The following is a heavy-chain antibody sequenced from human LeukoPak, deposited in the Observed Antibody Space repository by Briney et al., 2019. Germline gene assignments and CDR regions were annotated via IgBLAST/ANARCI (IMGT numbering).Heavy chain of an antibody. CDR3: TRNEH. CDR1: GISFSGSW. J-gene: IGHJ4*02. V-gene: IGHV3-7*01. Sequence: GGSLRLSCGGSGISFSGSWMSWVRQAPGKGPEWVANIKEDGSERYYVGSVRGRFTISRDNAKNSLHLRMNSLRAEDTAVYYCTRNEHWGQGTLVTVSS. CDR2: IKEDGSER.